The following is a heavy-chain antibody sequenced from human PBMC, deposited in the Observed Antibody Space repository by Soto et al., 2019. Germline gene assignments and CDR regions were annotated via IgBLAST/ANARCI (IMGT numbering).Heavy chain of an antibody. Sequence: SETLSLTCPVSGGSISSGCYYWSWIRQHPGKGLEWIGYIYYSGSTYYNPSLKSRVTISVDTSKNQFSLKLSSVTAADTAVYYCARDQRGSSWYVNGMDVWGQGTTVTVSS. D-gene: IGHD6-13*01. CDR2: IYYSGST. V-gene: IGHV4-31*03. J-gene: IGHJ6*02. CDR3: ARDQRGSSWYVNGMDV. CDR1: GGSISSGCYY.